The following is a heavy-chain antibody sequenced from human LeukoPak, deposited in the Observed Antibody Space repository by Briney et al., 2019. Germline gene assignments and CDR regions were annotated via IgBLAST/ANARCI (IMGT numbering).Heavy chain of an antibody. CDR3: TRGAVVRHYYYGMDV. CDR1: GFTFGDYA. Sequence: GGSLRLSCTASGFTFGDYAMSWVRQAPGKELEWVGFIRSKAYGGTTEYAASVKGRFTISRDDSKSIAYLQMNSLKTEDTAVYYCTRGAVVRHYYYGMDVWGQGTTVTVSS. CDR2: IRSKAYGGTT. V-gene: IGHV3-49*04. J-gene: IGHJ6*02. D-gene: IGHD2-15*01.